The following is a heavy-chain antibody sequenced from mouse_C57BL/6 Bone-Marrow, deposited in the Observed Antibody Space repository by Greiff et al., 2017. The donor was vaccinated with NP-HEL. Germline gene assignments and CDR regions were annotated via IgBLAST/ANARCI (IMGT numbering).Heavy chain of an antibody. D-gene: IGHD2-4*01. CDR2: IYPGSGST. J-gene: IGHJ1*03. Sequence: QVQLQQPGAELVKPGASVTMSCKASGYTFTSYWITWVKQRPGQGLEWIGDIYPGSGSTNYNAKFKSKATLTVDTSSSTAYMQLSSLTSEDSAVYYGGGNYDYDVGWYFDVWGTGTTVTVSS. CDR3: GGNYDYDVGWYFDV. V-gene: IGHV1-55*01. CDR1: GYTFTSYW.